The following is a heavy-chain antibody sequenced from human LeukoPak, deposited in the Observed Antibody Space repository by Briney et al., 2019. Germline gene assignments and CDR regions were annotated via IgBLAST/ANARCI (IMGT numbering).Heavy chain of an antibody. V-gene: IGHV3-74*01. J-gene: IGHJ4*02. CDR3: ARKVIEVAYYDY. CDR1: GFTFSGYW. Sequence: GGSLRLSCAASGFTFSGYWMHWVRPARGKGLVWVSRINSDGSTTSYADSVKGRFTISRDNAMNTLYLQMNSLRAEDTAVYYCARKVIEVAYYDYWGQGTLVTVSS. CDR2: INSDGSTT. D-gene: IGHD6-19*01.